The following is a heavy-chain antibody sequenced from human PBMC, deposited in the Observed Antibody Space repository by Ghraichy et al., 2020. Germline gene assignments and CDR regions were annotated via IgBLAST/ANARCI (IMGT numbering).Heavy chain of an antibody. J-gene: IGHJ4*02. Sequence: GGSLRLSCAASGFTFSSYAMSWVRQAPGKGLEWVSAISGSGGSTYYADSVKGRFTISRDNSKNTLYLQMNSLRAEDTAVYYCAKVAPREIWFGRLYDYWGQGTLVTVSS. D-gene: IGHD3-10*01. CDR1: GFTFSSYA. CDR2: ISGSGGST. V-gene: IGHV3-23*01. CDR3: AKVAPREIWFGRLYDY.